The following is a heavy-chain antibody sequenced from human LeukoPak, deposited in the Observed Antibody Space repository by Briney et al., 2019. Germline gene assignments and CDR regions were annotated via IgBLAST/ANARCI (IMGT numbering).Heavy chain of an antibody. CDR1: GFTFSSYG. V-gene: IGHV3-23*01. D-gene: IGHD3-10*01. J-gene: IGHJ5*02. CDR2: ISGSGGST. CDR3: ARAGLLWFGELQNWFDP. Sequence: GGSLRLSCAASGFTFSSYGMSWVRQAPGKGLEWVSAISGSGGSTYYADSVKGRFTISRGNSKNTLYLQMNSLRAEDTALYYCARAGLLWFGELQNWFDPWGQGTLVTVSS.